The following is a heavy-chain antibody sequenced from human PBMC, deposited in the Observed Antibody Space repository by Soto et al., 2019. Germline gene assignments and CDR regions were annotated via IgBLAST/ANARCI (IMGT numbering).Heavy chain of an antibody. CDR3: VRDPWDY. CDR2: ISYDGSNK. V-gene: IGHV3-30*14. CDR1: GFTFSSYA. Sequence: GGSLRLSCAASGFTFSSYAMHWVRQAPGKGLEWVAVISYDGSNKYYAESVKGRFIISRDNSKNTLYLQMNSLRVEDTAVYYCVRDPWDYWGQGTLVTVS. J-gene: IGHJ4*02.